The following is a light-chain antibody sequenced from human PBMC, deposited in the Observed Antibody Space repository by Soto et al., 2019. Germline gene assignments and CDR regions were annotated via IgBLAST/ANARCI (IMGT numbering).Light chain of an antibody. Sequence: DVQMSLSTSLKSAFVGNRVAISCLASQSFSSWLAWYQQKPGKAPNLLIHKASHLESGVPSRFSGIGSGTEFTLTISSLQPGDFATYYCQHSNTSPWTFGQGTKVDIK. CDR2: KAS. J-gene: IGKJ1*01. V-gene: IGKV1-5*03. CDR3: QHSNTSPWT. CDR1: QSFSSW.